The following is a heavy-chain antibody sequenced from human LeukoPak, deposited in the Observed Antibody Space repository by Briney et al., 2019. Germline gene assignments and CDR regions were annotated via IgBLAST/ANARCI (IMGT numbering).Heavy chain of an antibody. J-gene: IGHJ4*02. CDR2: ISAYNGNT. CDR1: GYTFTSYG. D-gene: IGHD1-26*01. V-gene: IGHV1-18*01. CDR3: ARDQKGEWELFPPFDY. Sequence: ASVKVSCKASGYTFTSYGISWVRQAPGQGLEWMGWISAYNGNTNYAQKLQGRVTMTTDTSTSTAYMELRSLRSDDTAVYYCARDQKGEWELFPPFDYWGQGTLVTVSS.